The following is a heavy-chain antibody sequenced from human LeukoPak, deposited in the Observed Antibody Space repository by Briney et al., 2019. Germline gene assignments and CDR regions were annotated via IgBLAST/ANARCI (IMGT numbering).Heavy chain of an antibody. J-gene: IGHJ4*02. CDR2: IWYDGSNK. CDR3: ATRAGHDY. D-gene: IGHD6-13*01. V-gene: IGHV3-33*01. Sequence: VXXXPXKGLEWVAVIWYDGSNKYYADSVKGRFTISRDNSKNTLYLQMNSLRAEDTAVYYCATRAGHDYWGQGTLVTVSS.